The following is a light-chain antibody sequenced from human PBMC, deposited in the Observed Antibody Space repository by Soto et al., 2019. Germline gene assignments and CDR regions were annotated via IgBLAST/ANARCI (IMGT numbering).Light chain of an antibody. CDR1: ERIVRW. Sequence: DIQMTQSPSTLSASVGDRVTITCRASERIVRWLAWYQQKPGKAPNLLIYDASSLQNGVPSRFSGSGSGTEFTLTISSLQPDDFSSYYCQQYNTHPLSFGGGPKVEI. CDR3: QQYNTHPLS. CDR2: DAS. V-gene: IGKV1-5*01. J-gene: IGKJ4*01.